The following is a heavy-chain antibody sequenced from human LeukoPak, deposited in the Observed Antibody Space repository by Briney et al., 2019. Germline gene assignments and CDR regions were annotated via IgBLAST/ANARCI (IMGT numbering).Heavy chain of an antibody. CDR1: GFTFSNAW. V-gene: IGHV3-15*01. Sequence: GGSLRLSCAASGFTFSNAWMSWVRQAPGKGLEWVGRIKSKTDGGTTDYAAPVKGRFTISRDDSKNTLYLQMNSLKTEDTAVYYCTTEPRITMIVVASANYWGQGTLVTVSS. J-gene: IGHJ4*02. CDR2: IKSKTDGGTT. D-gene: IGHD3-22*01. CDR3: TTEPRITMIVVASANY.